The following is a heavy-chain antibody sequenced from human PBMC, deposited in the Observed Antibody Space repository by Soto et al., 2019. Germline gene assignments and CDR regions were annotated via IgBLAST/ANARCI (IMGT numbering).Heavy chain of an antibody. J-gene: IGHJ4*02. Sequence: PRLSCAASGFTFSSYAMGWVRQGPGKGLEWVAVVSIGGSTHYADSVRGRFTISRDNSKNTLSLQMNSLTAEDTAVYFCAKRRGAGGHFDYCGQGALVTV. CDR2: VSIGGST. CDR1: GFTFSSYA. CDR3: AKRRGAGGHFDY. D-gene: IGHD2-15*01. V-gene: IGHV3-23*01.